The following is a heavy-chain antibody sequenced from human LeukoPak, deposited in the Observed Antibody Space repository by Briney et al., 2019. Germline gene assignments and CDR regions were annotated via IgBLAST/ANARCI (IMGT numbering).Heavy chain of an antibody. CDR2: ISSNGGST. CDR1: GFTVTHYA. CDR3: VKERLAPFDY. V-gene: IGHV3-64D*06. Sequence: GGSLRLSCSASGFTVTHYAMHWVRQAPGRGLEYVSAISSNGGSTYYADSVKGRFTISRDNSKNTLYLQMSSLRAEDTAVYYCVKERLAPFDYWGQGTLVTVSS. D-gene: IGHD3-9*01. J-gene: IGHJ4*02.